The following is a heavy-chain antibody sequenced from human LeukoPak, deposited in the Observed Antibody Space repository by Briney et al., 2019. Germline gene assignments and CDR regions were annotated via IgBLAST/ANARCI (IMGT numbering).Heavy chain of an antibody. V-gene: IGHV3-53*01. CDR1: GFTVSSNY. D-gene: IGHD2-2*01. J-gene: IGHJ4*02. CDR2: ISVSDGST. Sequence: GGSQRLSCAASGFTVSSNYMSWVRQPPGKGLEWVSVISVSDGSTYYPDSVRGRFTISRDNSKNTLFLQLSVLRAEDTAIYYCARAMPSSTYYFDSWGQGTLVTVSS. CDR3: ARAMPSSTYYFDS.